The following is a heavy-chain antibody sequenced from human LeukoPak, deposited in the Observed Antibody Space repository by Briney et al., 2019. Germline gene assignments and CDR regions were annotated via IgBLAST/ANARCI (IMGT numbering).Heavy chain of an antibody. CDR3: ARAAYDTGSYIVNHDY. CDR1: GFTFSSYG. V-gene: IGHV3-53*01. CDR2: LYRDDTT. Sequence: GGSLRLSCAASGFTFSSYGMHWVRQAPGKGLEWVSVLYRDDTTYYADSVKGRFTISRDNSKNTLYLQMSSLRAEDTAVYYCARAAYDTGSYIVNHDYWGQGTLVTVSS. D-gene: IGHD3-22*01. J-gene: IGHJ4*02.